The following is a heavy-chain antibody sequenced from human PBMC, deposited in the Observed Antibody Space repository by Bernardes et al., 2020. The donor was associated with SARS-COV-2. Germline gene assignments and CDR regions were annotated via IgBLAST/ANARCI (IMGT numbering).Heavy chain of an antibody. V-gene: IGHV3-48*01. D-gene: IGHD2-21*01. CDR3: ERVSRVRIALFHYQREIDF. CDR2: INSSSTTV. CDR1: GFPFNNYG. Sequence: WCEASGFPFNNYGMHWVRQAPGKGLEWVSYINSSSTTVYYTDSVKGRFTISRDNAKNSLYLQLNSLIAEDTDVYYCERVSRVRIALFHYQREIDFWGQGILVNVSS. J-gene: IGHJ4*02.